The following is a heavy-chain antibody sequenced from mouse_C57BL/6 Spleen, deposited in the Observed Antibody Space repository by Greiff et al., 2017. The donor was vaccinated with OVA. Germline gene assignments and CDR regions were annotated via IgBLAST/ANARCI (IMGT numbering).Heavy chain of an antibody. J-gene: IGHJ2*01. D-gene: IGHD2-5*01. CDR3: ARTHYSNYGDY. CDR2: IHPNSGST. CDR1: GYTFTSYW. V-gene: IGHV1-64*01. Sequence: VKLKQPGAELVKPGASVKLSCKASGYTFTSYWMHWVKQRPGQGLEWIGMIHPNSGSTNYNEKFKSKATLTVDKSSSTAYMQLSSLTSEDSAVYYCARTHYSNYGDYWGQGTTLTGSS.